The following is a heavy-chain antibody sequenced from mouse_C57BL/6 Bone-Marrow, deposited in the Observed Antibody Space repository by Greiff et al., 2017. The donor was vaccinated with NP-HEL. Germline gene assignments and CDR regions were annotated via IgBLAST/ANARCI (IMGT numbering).Heavy chain of an antibody. V-gene: IGHV1-59*01. J-gene: IGHJ1*03. Sequence: QVHVKQSGAELVRPGTSVKLSCKASGYTFTSYWMHWVKQRPGQGLEWIGVIDPSDSYTNYNQKFKGKATLTVDTSSSTAYMQLSSLTSEDSAVYYCARRHWYFDVWGTGTTVTVSS. CDR1: GYTFTSYW. CDR2: IDPSDSYT. CDR3: ARRHWYFDV.